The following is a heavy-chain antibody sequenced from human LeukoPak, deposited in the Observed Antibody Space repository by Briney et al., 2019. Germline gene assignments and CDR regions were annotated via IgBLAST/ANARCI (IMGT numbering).Heavy chain of an antibody. V-gene: IGHV4-59*06. Sequence: PSETLSLTCTVSGGSISSYYWSWIRQHPGKGLEWIGYIYYSGSTYYNPSLKSRVTISVDTSKNQFSLKLSSVTAADTAVYYCARALSWRCSGGSCYSDYFDYWGQGTLVTVSS. CDR1: GGSISSYY. J-gene: IGHJ4*02. CDR3: ARALSWRCSGGSCYSDYFDY. CDR2: IYYSGST. D-gene: IGHD2-15*01.